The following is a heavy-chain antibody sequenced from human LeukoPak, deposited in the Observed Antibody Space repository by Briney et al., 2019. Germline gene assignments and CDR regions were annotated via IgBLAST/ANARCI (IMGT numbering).Heavy chain of an antibody. CDR1: GYTFTNYY. D-gene: IGHD6-13*01. Sequence: ASVKVSCKVSGYTFTNYYLHWVQQAPGQGLEWMGIINPSGGGTTYAQKFQGRVTMTRDTSTSTVYMELSSLRSEDTAVYYCARDRGRFDPWGQGTLVTVSS. CDR2: INPSGGGT. V-gene: IGHV1-46*01. CDR3: ARDRGRFDP. J-gene: IGHJ5*02.